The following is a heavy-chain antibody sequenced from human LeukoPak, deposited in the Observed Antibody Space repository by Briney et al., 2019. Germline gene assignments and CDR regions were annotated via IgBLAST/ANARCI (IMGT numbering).Heavy chain of an antibody. V-gene: IGHV4-4*07. CDR2: IYTSGST. J-gene: IGHJ5*02. CDR1: GGSISSYY. Sequence: SETLSLTCTVSGGSISSYYWSWIRQPAGEGLEWIGRIYTSGSTNYNPSPKSRVTMSVDTSNNQYSLKLDSVPAAHTAVYYCARALSAAGLHNYNWFDPWRQGTLVTVPS. CDR3: ARALSAAGLHNYNWFDP. D-gene: IGHD6-13*01.